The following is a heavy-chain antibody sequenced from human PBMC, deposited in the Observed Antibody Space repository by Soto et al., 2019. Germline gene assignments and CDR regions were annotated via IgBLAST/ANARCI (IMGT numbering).Heavy chain of an antibody. D-gene: IGHD3-10*01. J-gene: IGHJ6*02. CDR3: ARGGFSGTYYIYYYYYGMDV. CDR2: ISSSSSYT. CDR1: GFTFSDYY. Sequence: PGGSLRLSCAASGFTFSDYYMSWIRQAPGKGLEWVSYISSSSSYTNYADSVKGRFTMSRDTSNNTVFLQMNNLRAEDTAVDYCARGGFSGTYYIYYYYYGMDVWGQGTTVTVSS. V-gene: IGHV3-11*05.